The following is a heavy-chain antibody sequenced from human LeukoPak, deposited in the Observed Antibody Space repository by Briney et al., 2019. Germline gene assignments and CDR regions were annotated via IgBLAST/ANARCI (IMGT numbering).Heavy chain of an antibody. Sequence: GGSLRLSCAASGFTFNSYVMSWVRQTPGKGLEWVSTISGSGGSTYYADSVKGRFTISRDNSKNTLYLQMNSLRAEDTAVYYCAGSISSNGYYYFSYWGQGTLVTVSS. CDR2: ISGSGGST. J-gene: IGHJ4*02. D-gene: IGHD3-22*01. CDR3: AGSISSNGYYYFSY. V-gene: IGHV3-23*01. CDR1: GFTFNSYV.